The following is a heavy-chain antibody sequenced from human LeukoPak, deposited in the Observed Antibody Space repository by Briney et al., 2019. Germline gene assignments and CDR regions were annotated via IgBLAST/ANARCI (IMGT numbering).Heavy chain of an antibody. V-gene: IGHV1-8*01. CDR3: GRWPVLLWLGDQSGGGYGMDV. J-gene: IGHJ6*02. CDR1: GCTFTTYD. D-gene: IGHD3-10*01. Sequence: GASVNVSFKASGCTFTTYDINWVRQAAGQGREWMGWMNPNSGNTGYSQKFQGRVTITSNTSISTAYMELSSLRSGARAVYSCGRWPVLLWLGDQSGGGYGMDVWGQGTTVTVSS. CDR2: MNPNSGNT.